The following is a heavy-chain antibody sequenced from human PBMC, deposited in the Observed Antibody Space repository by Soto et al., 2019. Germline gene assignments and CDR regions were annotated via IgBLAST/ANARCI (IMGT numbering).Heavy chain of an antibody. Sequence: QVQLVESGGGVVQPGRSLRLSCAASGFTFSSYAMHWVRQAPGKGLEWVAVISYDGSNKYYADSVKGRFTISRDNFKNTLYLQMNSLRAEDTAVYYCARDRVAGEFDYWGQGTLVTVSS. D-gene: IGHD6-19*01. V-gene: IGHV3-30-3*01. CDR1: GFTFSSYA. CDR3: ARDRVAGEFDY. CDR2: ISYDGSNK. J-gene: IGHJ4*02.